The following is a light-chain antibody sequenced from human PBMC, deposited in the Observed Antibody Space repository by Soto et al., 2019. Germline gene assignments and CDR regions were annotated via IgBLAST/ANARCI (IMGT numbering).Light chain of an antibody. CDR2: DAS. Sequence: EIVLTQSPATLSLSPVERATLSCRASQSVSSYLAWYQQKPGQAPRLLIYDASDRATDIPARFSGSGSGTDFTLTISSLQSEDLAVYYCQQYNNWPRTFGQGTKVDIK. CDR1: QSVSSY. J-gene: IGKJ1*01. CDR3: QQYNNWPRT. V-gene: IGKV3-11*01.